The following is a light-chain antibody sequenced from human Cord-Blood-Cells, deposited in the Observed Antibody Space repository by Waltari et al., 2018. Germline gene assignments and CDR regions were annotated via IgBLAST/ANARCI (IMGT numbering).Light chain of an antibody. J-gene: IGKJ2*03. Sequence: DIQMTQSPSPLSASVGDRVTITCQASQDISNYLNWYQQKPGKAPKLLIYAASNLETGVPSRFSGSGSGTDFTFTISSLQPEDIATYYCQQYDNLPYSFGQGTKLEIK. CDR3: QQYDNLPYS. CDR1: QDISNY. V-gene: IGKV1-33*01. CDR2: AAS.